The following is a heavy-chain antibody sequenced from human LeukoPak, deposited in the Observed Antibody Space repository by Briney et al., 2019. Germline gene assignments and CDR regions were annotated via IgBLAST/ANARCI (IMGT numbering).Heavy chain of an antibody. CDR3: ATYRQVLLPFES. V-gene: IGHV3-23*01. Sequence: GGSLRLSCAASGFSFSNYAMSWVRQAPGKGLEWVSGISGSGGRTYYADSVRGRFTISRDNSMNTLYLQMNSLRAEDTAVYYCATYRQVLLPFESWGQGTLVTVSS. D-gene: IGHD2-8*02. CDR1: GFSFSNYA. J-gene: IGHJ4*02. CDR2: ISGSGGRT.